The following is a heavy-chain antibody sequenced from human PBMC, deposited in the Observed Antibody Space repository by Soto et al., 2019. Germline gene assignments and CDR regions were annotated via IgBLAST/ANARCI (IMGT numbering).Heavy chain of an antibody. Sequence: ASVKVSCKASGYTFTSYYMHWVRQAPGQGLEWMGIINPSGGSTSYAQEFQGRVTMTRDTSTSTVYMELSSLRSEDTAVYYCARGAARSGYCSSTSCPNAFDIWGQGTMVTVSS. CDR1: GYTFTSYY. CDR3: ARGAARSGYCSSTSCPNAFDI. J-gene: IGHJ3*02. D-gene: IGHD2-2*01. CDR2: INPSGGST. V-gene: IGHV1-46*03.